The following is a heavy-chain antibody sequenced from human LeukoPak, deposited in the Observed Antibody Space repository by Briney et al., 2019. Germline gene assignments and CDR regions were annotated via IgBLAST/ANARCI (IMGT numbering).Heavy chain of an antibody. CDR2: VSGYNGNT. J-gene: IGHJ4*02. CDR3: ARHYGSGSYCLGF. Sequence: GASVKVSCKASGYTFTNYDINWVRQAPGQGLEWMGWVSGYNGNTNYAQNLQGRVTMTTDTSTTTAYMELRSLRSDDTAVYYCARHYGSGSYCLGFWGQGTLVTVSS. CDR1: GYTFTNYD. V-gene: IGHV1-18*01. D-gene: IGHD3-10*01.